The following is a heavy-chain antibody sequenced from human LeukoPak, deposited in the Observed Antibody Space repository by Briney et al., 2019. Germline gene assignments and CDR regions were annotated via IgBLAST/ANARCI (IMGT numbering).Heavy chain of an antibody. V-gene: IGHV4-59*01. CDR3: ARVGTYGSGSYLPWLDY. CDR2: IYYSGST. Sequence: SETLSLTCTVSGGSISSYYWSWIRQPPGKGLEWIGDIYYSGSTNYNPSLKSRLTISVDTSKSQFSLKLSSVTAADTAVYYCARVGTYGSGSYLPWLDYWGQGTLVTVPS. J-gene: IGHJ4*02. CDR1: GGSISSYY. D-gene: IGHD3-10*01.